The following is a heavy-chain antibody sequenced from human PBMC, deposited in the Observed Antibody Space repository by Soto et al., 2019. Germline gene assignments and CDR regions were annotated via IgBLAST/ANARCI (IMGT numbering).Heavy chain of an antibody. D-gene: IGHD6-13*01. CDR1: GYDFTAYD. J-gene: IGHJ6*02. Sequence: SVKVSCKASGYDFTAYDINWVRQASGQGLEWMGWMNPINGATGSARRFQGRVSMTRNTATGTAYLELTSLRSDDSAVYYCGRGPSPRAPAGGTPYYFAMDVWGQGTTVTVSS. CDR3: GRGPSPRAPAGGTPYYFAMDV. V-gene: IGHV1-8*02. CDR2: MNPINGAT.